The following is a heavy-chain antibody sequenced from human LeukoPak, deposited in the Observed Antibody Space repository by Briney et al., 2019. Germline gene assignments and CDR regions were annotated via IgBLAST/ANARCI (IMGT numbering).Heavy chain of an antibody. Sequence: SETLSLTCAVYGGSFSGCYWSWIRQPPGKGLEWIGEINHSGSTNYNPSLKSRVTISVDTSKNQFSLKLSSVTAADTAVYYCARGLRFLEWLSRGYMDVWGKGTTVTVSS. CDR1: GGSFSGCY. D-gene: IGHD3-3*01. J-gene: IGHJ6*03. CDR3: ARGLRFLEWLSRGYMDV. CDR2: INHSGST. V-gene: IGHV4-34*01.